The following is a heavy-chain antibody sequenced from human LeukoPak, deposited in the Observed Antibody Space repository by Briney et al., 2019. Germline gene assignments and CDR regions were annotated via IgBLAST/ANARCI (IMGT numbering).Heavy chain of an antibody. CDR1: GFTFSSYW. CDR2: IKQDGSEK. D-gene: IGHD3-10*01. J-gene: IGHJ2*01. V-gene: IGHV3-7*01. Sequence: GGSLRLSCAASGFTFSSYWMSWVRQAPGKGLEWVANIKQDGSEKYYVDSVKGRFTISRDYAKKSVYLEMNSLRADDTAVYYCARDAFRARYFDLWGRGTLVTVSS. CDR3: ARDAFRARYFDL.